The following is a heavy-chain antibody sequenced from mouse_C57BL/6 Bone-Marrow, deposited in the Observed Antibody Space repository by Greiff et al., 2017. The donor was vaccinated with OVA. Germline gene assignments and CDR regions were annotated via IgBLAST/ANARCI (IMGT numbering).Heavy chain of an antibody. CDR3: ARPRNGRAWFAY. D-gene: IGHD1-2*01. CDR1: GFTFSDYG. CDR2: ISSGSSTI. J-gene: IGHJ3*01. Sequence: DVKLVESGGGLVKPGGSLKLSCAASGFTFSDYGMHWVRQAPEKGLEWVAYISSGSSTIYYADTVKGRFTISRDNAKNTLFLQMTSLRSEDTAMYYCARPRNGRAWFAYWGQGTLVTVSA. V-gene: IGHV5-17*01.